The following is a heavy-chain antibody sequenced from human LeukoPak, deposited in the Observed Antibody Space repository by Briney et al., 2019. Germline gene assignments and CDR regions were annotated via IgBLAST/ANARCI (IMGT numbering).Heavy chain of an antibody. Sequence: GGSLRLSCAASEFTFSSYTMNWVRQAPGKGLEWVSSISSTSSYIYYADSVEGRFTISRDNSKNTLYLQMNSLRAEDTAVYYCAKDAGGYSYGLPYDYWGQGTLVTVSS. CDR1: EFTFSSYT. V-gene: IGHV3-21*01. J-gene: IGHJ4*02. CDR3: AKDAGGYSYGLPYDY. D-gene: IGHD5-18*01. CDR2: ISSTSSYI.